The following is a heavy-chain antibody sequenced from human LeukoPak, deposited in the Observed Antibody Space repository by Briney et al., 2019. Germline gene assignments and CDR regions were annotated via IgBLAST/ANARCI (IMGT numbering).Heavy chain of an antibody. V-gene: IGHV3-66*01. CDR2: IYNSGRT. CDR3: ARKLLLRWYFDL. CDR1: GFTVSSNY. J-gene: IGHJ2*01. Sequence: GGSLRLSCAASGFTVSSNYMSWVRQAPGKGLEWVSVIYNSGRTYYADSVKGRFTISRDNSKNTLYLQMNSLRTEDTAVYYCARKLLLRWYFDLWGRGTLVTVSS. D-gene: IGHD2-21*02.